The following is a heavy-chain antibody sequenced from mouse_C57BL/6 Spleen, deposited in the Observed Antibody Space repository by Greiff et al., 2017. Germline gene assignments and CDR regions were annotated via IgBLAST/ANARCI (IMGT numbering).Heavy chain of an antibody. CDR1: GFTFSDYY. CDR2: INYDGSST. J-gene: IGHJ2*01. V-gene: IGHV5-16*01. D-gene: IGHD1-1*01. CDR3: AREGLYGRGFDY. Sequence: EVHLVESEGGLVQPGSSMKLSCTASGFTFSDYYMAWVRQVPEKGLEWVANINYDGSSTYYLDSLKSRFIISRDNAKNILYLQMSSLKSEDTATYYCAREGLYGRGFDYWGQGTTLTVSS.